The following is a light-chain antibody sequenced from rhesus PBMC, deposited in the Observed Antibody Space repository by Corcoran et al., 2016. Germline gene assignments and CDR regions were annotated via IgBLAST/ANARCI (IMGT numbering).Light chain of an antibody. CDR1: QSISSW. CDR2: KAS. CDR3: LQYSSSPWT. Sequence: DIQMTQSPSSLSASVGDTVTITCRASQSISSWLDWYQQKPGKAHKLLNYKASSLQSGVPSRFSVSGSGTDFTLTISSMQPEDFATNYCLQYSSSPWTFGQGTKVEIK. J-gene: IGKJ1*01. V-gene: IGKV1-22*01.